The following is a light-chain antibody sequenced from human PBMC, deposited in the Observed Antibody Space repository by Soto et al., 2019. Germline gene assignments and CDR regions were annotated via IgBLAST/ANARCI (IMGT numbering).Light chain of an antibody. J-gene: IGKJ4*01. CDR1: QSVLYSSNNKNY. CDR2: WAS. Sequence: DIVMTQSPDSLAVSLGERATINCKSSQSVLYSSNNKNYLAWYQQKPGQPPKLLIYWASTRESGVPDRFSGSGSGTDFTLNISSLQAEDVAVYYSQQYYSTPLTFGVGTKVEIK. CDR3: QQYYSTPLT. V-gene: IGKV4-1*01.